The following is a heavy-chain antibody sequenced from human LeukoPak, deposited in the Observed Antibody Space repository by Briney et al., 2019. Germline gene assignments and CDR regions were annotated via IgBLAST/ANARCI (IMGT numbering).Heavy chain of an antibody. CDR1: GYTFTGYY. V-gene: IGHV1-2*02. CDR3: ARVDRARAITIFGVDYPAGMDV. D-gene: IGHD3-3*01. Sequence: ASVKVSCKASGYTFTGYYMHWVRQAPGQGLEWMGWINPNSGGTNYAQKFQGRVTMTRDMSISTAYMELSRLRSDDTAVYYCARVDRARAITIFGVDYPAGMDVWGQGTTVTVSS. J-gene: IGHJ6*02. CDR2: INPNSGGT.